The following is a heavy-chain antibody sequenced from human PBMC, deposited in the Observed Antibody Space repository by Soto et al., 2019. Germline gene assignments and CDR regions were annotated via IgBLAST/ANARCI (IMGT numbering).Heavy chain of an antibody. CDR3: ARHTSTVYADYGPSDS. Sequence: PSQTLPLTCTVAGPSFSSGNYYARWMRQPPGKGLEWMGSIYYTGNNSYNPSLMRRVTISEDTSKNQFSLKLTSVTAADTAVYSCARHTSTVYADYGPSDSWGQGTLVTVS. D-gene: IGHD4-17*01. CDR1: GPSFSSGNYY. V-gene: IGHV4-39*01. J-gene: IGHJ4*02. CDR2: IYYTGNN.